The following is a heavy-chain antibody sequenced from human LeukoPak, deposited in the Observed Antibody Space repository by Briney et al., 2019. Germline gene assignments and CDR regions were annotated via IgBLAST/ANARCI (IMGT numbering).Heavy chain of an antibody. CDR2: ISSVTNTI. D-gene: IGHD4-17*01. J-gene: IGHJ4*02. Sequence: GGSLRLSCAASGFTFSNSGMNWVRQAPGKGLEWLSYISSVTNTIYYADSVKGRFTISRDNAKNSLYLQMNSLRAEDTAVYYCARPDDYGDYFDYWGQGTLVTVSS. V-gene: IGHV3-48*01. CDR1: GFTFSNSG. CDR3: ARPDDYGDYFDY.